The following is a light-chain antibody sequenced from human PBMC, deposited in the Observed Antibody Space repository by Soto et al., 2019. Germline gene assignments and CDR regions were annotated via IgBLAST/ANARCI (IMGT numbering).Light chain of an antibody. V-gene: IGKV3-15*01. CDR2: GAS. CDR3: QQYNNWHTWT. J-gene: IGKJ1*01. CDR1: QSVSNN. Sequence: EIVLTQSPGTLSLSPGERATLSCRASQSVSNNYLAWYQQKPGQAPRLLIYGASTRATGIPARFSGSGSGTEFTLTISSLQSEDFAVYYCQQYNNWHTWTFGQGTKVDIK.